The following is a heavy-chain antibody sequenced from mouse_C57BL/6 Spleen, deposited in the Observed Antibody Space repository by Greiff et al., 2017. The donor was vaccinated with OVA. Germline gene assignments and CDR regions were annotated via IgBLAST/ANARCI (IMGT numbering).Heavy chain of an antibody. CDR1: GYTFTSYW. Sequence: QVQLQQPGAELVKPGASVKLSCKASGYTFTSYWMHWVKQSPGQGLEWIGMIHPNSGSTNYNEKFKSKATLTVDKSSSTAYMQRSSLTSEDSAVYYCARFYYGNGYAMDYWGQGTSVTVSS. V-gene: IGHV1-64*01. CDR2: IHPNSGST. CDR3: ARFYYGNGYAMDY. J-gene: IGHJ4*01. D-gene: IGHD2-1*01.